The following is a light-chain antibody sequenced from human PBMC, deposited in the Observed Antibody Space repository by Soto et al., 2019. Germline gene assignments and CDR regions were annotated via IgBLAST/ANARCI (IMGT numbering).Light chain of an antibody. V-gene: IGLV2-18*02. CDR2: EVS. Sequence: QSALTQPPSVSGSPGQSVTISCTGATSDVGSYYRVSWFQLPPGTAPKLMIFEVSNRPSGVPDRVSGSKSGNTASLTISGLQAEDEADYSCSSYTTTSVVFGGGTKLTVL. CDR3: SSYTTTSVV. J-gene: IGLJ2*01. CDR1: TSDVGSYYR.